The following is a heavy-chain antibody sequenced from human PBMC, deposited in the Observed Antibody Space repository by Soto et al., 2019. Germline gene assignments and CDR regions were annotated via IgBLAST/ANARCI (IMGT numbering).Heavy chain of an antibody. CDR2: IIPIFGTA. CDR3: ASSITMIVVVIPYYYYGMDV. D-gene: IGHD3-22*01. J-gene: IGHJ6*02. Sequence: VSCKASGGTFSSYAISWVRQAPGQGLEWMGGIIPIFGTANYAQKFQGRVTITADESTSTAYMELSSLRSEDTAVYYCASSITMIVVVIPYYYYGMDVWGQGTTVTVSS. CDR1: GGTFSSYA. V-gene: IGHV1-69*01.